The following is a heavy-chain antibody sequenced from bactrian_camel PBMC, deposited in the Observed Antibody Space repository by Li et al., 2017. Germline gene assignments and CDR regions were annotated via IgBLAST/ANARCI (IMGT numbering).Heavy chain of an antibody. D-gene: IGHD3*01. V-gene: IGHV3S67*01. CDR2: IDSDGST. Sequence: DVQLVESGGGLVQPGGSLRLSCAASGFTFSSYAMNWVRQAPGKEREGVAAIDSDGSTSYADSVKGRFTISKDEARNTLNLQMNSLKPEDTAMYYCAAGPESFQGSQEDCDGDCPVCDEFDSWGQGTQVTVS. CDR1: GFTFSSYA. CDR3: AAGPESFQGSQEDCDGDCPVCDEFDS. J-gene: IGHJ4*01.